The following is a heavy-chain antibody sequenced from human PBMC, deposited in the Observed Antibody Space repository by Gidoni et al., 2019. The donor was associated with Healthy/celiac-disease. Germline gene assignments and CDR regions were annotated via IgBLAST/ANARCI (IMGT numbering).Heavy chain of an antibody. D-gene: IGHD2-2*01. V-gene: IGHV3-30-3*01. CDR2: ISYDGSNK. Sequence: QVQLVESGGGVVQPGRSLSLSCAASGFTFRSYALHGVRQAPGKGLEWVAVISYDGSNKYYADSVKGRFTISRDNSKNTLYLQMNSLRAEDTAVYYCARVKYQLLGDWYFDLWGRGTLVTVSS. CDR1: GFTFRSYA. CDR3: ARVKYQLLGDWYFDL. J-gene: IGHJ2*01.